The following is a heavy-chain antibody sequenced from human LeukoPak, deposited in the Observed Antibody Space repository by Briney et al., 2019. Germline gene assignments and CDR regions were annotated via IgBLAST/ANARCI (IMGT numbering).Heavy chain of an antibody. CDR1: GFTFSSYS. V-gene: IGHV3-21*04. Sequence: GGSLRLSCAASGFTFSSYSMNWVRQAPGKGLEWFSSISSSSSYIYYADSVKGRFTISRDNAKNSLYLQMNSLRADDTAVYYCAKDPIAARQYYFDYWGQGTLVTVSS. CDR2: ISSSSSYI. J-gene: IGHJ4*02. CDR3: AKDPIAARQYYFDY. D-gene: IGHD6-6*01.